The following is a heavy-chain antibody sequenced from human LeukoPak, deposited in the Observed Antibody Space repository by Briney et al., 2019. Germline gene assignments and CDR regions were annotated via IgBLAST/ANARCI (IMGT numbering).Heavy chain of an antibody. D-gene: IGHD4-11*01. V-gene: IGHV3-21*04. CDR3: GKDFDYSNYYLFDY. Sequence: PGGSLRLSCAASGFTFSSYSMNWVRQAPGKGLEWVSSISSSSSYIYYADSVKGRFTISRDNAKNSLYLQMNSLRAEDTAVYYCGKDFDYSNYYLFDYWGQGTLVTVSS. CDR1: GFTFSSYS. J-gene: IGHJ4*02. CDR2: ISSSSSYI.